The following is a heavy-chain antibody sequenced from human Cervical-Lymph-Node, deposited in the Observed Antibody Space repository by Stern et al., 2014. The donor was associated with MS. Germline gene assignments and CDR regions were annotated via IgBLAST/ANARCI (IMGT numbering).Heavy chain of an antibody. J-gene: IGHJ4*02. CDR1: GVTFRSYG. CDR2: NGPYNGNP. V-gene: IGHV1-18*01. CDR3: AREELATWVDY. Sequence: QVQLLQPGAEVKKPGASVRVSCTASGVTFRSYGISWVRQAPGQGLEWRGWNGPYNGNPPYAPNLQGRVALTTDSSTNTAYMELRSLRFDDTAVYYCAREELATWVDYWGQGTLVTVSA. D-gene: IGHD1-26*01.